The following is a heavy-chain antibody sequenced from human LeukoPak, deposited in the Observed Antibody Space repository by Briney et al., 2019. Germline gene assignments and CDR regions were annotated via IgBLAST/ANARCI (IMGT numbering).Heavy chain of an antibody. Sequence: GGSLRLSCAASGFTFSSYSMNWVRQAPGKGLEWVSYISSSSSTIYYADSVKGRFTISRDNAKNSLYLQMNSLRAEDTAMYYCAPLYPYYYYMDVWGKGTTVTVSS. D-gene: IGHD1-14*01. V-gene: IGHV3-48*04. CDR3: APLYPYYYYMDV. J-gene: IGHJ6*03. CDR1: GFTFSSYS. CDR2: ISSSSSTI.